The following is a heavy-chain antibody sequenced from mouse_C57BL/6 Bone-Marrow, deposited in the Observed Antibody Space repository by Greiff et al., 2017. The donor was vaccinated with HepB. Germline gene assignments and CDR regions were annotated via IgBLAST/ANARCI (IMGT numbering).Heavy chain of an antibody. CDR3: TVYGPWFAY. Sequence: EVQLQESGAELVRPGASVKLSCTASGFNIKDDYMHWVKQRPEQGLEWIGWIDPETGDTEYASKFQVKATLTADTSSTTAYLQLSSLTSEDTAVYYCTVYGPWFAYWGQGTLVTVSA. CDR2: IDPETGDT. V-gene: IGHV14-4*01. J-gene: IGHJ3*01. CDR1: GFNIKDDY. D-gene: IGHD1-1*02.